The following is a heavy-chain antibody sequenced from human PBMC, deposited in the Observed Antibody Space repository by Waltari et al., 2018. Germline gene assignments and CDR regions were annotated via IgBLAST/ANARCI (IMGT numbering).Heavy chain of an antibody. CDR2: ISVSGGT. CDR3: ARSWSAHYYYYIDV. J-gene: IGHJ6*03. V-gene: IGHV4-4*09. Sequence: QVTLQQSGPRLLKPSETLSLPCTVSGDSFTNDYWSWIRQPPGKGLEWIGYISVSGGTNYSPSLQSRVTMSADTSENQISLTLTSVTAADTAVYYCARSWSAHYYYYIDVWGKGNTVTVSS. D-gene: IGHD1-26*01. CDR1: GDSFTNDY.